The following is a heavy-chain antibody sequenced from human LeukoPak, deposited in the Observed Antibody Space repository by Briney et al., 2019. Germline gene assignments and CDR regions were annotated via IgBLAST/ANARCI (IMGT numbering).Heavy chain of an antibody. CDR3: ARDGTRMFDSGEGWFDP. D-gene: IGHD1/OR15-1a*01. CDR1: GYSFNAYY. CDR2: INPNSGGT. Sequence: ASVKVSCKASGYSFNAYYIHWVRQAPGQGLEWMGWINPNSGGTNYVQKFEGRVTMTRDTSINTVYMEVSRLTSDDTAIYFCARDGTRMFDSGEGWFDPWGQGTLVTVSS. V-gene: IGHV1-2*02. J-gene: IGHJ5*02.